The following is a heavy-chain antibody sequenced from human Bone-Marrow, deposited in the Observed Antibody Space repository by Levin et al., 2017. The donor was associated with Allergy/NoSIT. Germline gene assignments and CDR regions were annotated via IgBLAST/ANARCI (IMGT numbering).Heavy chain of an antibody. J-gene: IGHJ5*02. CDR1: GFSFSTSGVA. V-gene: IGHV2-5*02. D-gene: IGHD1-26*01. CDR3: VHRRGAERGTNNWFDP. CDR2: IYWDDEK. Sequence: SGPTLVKPTQTLTLTCTFSGFSFSTSGVAVGWIRQPPGKALEWLALIYWDDEKRYSPSLENRLTITKDTSTNQVVLTMTNMDPVDTATYYCVHRRGAERGTNNWFDPWGQGNLVTVSS.